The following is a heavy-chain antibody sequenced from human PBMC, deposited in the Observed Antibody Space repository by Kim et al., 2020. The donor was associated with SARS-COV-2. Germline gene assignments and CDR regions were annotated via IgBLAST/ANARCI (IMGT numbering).Heavy chain of an antibody. CDR3: ASKGLRFLDLDY. CDR2: A. Sequence: ANYEKKIQGRVTITADESTSTAYMELSSLRSEDTAVYYCASKGLRFLDLDYWGQGTLVTVSS. J-gene: IGHJ4*02. D-gene: IGHD3-16*01. V-gene: IGHV1-69*01.